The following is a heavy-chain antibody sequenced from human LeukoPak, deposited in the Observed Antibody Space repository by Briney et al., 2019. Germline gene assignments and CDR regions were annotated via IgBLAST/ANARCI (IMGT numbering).Heavy chain of an antibody. CDR3: ARGSYSGYDLSITHFDY. CDR1: GGSISSGDYY. J-gene: IGHJ4*02. Sequence: SETLSLTCTVPGGSISSGDYYWSWIRQPPGKGLEWIGYIYYSGSTYYNPSLKSRVTISVDTSKNQFSLKLSSVTAADTAVYYCARGSYSGYDLSITHFDYWGQGTLVTVSS. V-gene: IGHV4-30-4*08. CDR2: IYYSGST. D-gene: IGHD5-12*01.